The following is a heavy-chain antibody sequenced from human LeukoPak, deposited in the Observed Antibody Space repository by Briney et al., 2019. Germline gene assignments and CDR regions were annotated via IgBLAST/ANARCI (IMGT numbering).Heavy chain of an antibody. CDR1: GGSISSGGYY. CDR2: TYYSGST. V-gene: IGHV4-31*03. Sequence: SETLSLTCTVSGGSISSGGYYWSWIRQHPGKGLEWIGYTYYSGSTYYNPSLKSRVTISVDTSKNQFSLKLSSVTAADTAVYYCARGQITSGGLLLQGNFDYWGQGTLVTVSS. CDR3: ARGQITSGGLLLQGNFDY. D-gene: IGHD3-22*01. J-gene: IGHJ4*02.